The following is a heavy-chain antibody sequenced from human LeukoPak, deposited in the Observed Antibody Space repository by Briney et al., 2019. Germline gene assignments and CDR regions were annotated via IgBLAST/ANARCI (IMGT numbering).Heavy chain of an antibody. J-gene: IGHJ5*02. Sequence: GGSLRLSCEASGFTLSKFWMNWVRQAPGKGLEWVANIKQDGSEKRYVDSVKGRFSISRDNTKNSLYLQMSSPRAEDTAVYYCARGPNSGYSWLDPWGQGTLVTVSS. CDR2: IKQDGSEK. D-gene: IGHD5-12*01. V-gene: IGHV3-7*03. CDR1: GFTLSKFW. CDR3: ARGPNSGYSWLDP.